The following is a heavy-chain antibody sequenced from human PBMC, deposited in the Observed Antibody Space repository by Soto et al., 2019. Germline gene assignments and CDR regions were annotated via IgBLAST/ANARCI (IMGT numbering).Heavy chain of an antibody. V-gene: IGHV3-21*01. CDR3: ARESGEQLIRRGFYYYYSDV. D-gene: IGHD6-6*01. CDR1: GVTFSSFS. CDR2: ILSSGGSI. Sequence: ELQLAESGGGLVKPGGSLRLSGAASGVTFSSFSFNWVRQAPGKGLVWVSFILSSGGSIYYSYSVEGPFTISRDNAKNSRHRQMNSLKEEDTAVYDGARESGEQLIRRGFYYYYSDVWCKGSTVTVSS. J-gene: IGHJ6*03.